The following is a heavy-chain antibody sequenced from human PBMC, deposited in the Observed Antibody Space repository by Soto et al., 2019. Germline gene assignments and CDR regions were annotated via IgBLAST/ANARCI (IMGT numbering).Heavy chain of an antibody. J-gene: IGHJ4*02. D-gene: IGHD2-2*01. Sequence: ASVKVSCKASGYTFSSYTMHWVRQAPGQSLEWMGWINTGNSYTKYSRKFQGRVTITRDTSASTAYMELSSLRSEDTAVYYCARGPRKDIVVVPAAVDFDYWGQGTLVTVSS. V-gene: IGHV1-3*04. CDR2: INTGNSYT. CDR1: GYTFSSYT. CDR3: ARGPRKDIVVVPAAVDFDY.